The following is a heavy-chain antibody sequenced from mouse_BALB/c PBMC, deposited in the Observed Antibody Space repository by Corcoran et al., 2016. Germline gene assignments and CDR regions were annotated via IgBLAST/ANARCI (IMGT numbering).Heavy chain of an antibody. CDR2: LLPRSGST. J-gene: IGHJ3*01. CDR1: GYTFSSYW. Sequence: QVQLQQSGAELMKPGASVKMSCKATGYTFSSYWIGGIKQRPGHGLEWIGELLPRSGSTNYNETFKGKATFTADTSSNTAYMQLSSLTSEDSAFYYCARQGGTYWGQGTLVTVST. V-gene: IGHV1-9*01. CDR3: ARQGGTY.